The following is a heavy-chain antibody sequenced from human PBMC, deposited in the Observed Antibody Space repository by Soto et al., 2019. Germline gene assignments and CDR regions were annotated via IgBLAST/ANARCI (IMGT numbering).Heavy chain of an antibody. CDR1: GGSISSGGYY. CDR3: ARGGLGYCSGGSCYSAELSRYYYGMDV. D-gene: IGHD2-15*01. CDR2: IYYSGAT. J-gene: IGHJ6*02. Sequence: SETLSLTCTVSGGSISSGGYYWSWIRQHPGKGLEWIGYIYYSGATYYNPSFKGRVTLSVDPSKNQFSLKLSSVTAADTAVYYCARGGLGYCSGGSCYSAELSRYYYGMDVWGQGTTVTVSS. V-gene: IGHV4-31*03.